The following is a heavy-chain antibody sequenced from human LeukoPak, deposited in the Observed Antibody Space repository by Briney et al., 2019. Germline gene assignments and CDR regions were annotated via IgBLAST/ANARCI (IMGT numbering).Heavy chain of an antibody. CDR3: ARLNYGSGTYYFDY. CDR2: IYYGGSS. V-gene: IGHV4-39*01. Sequence: SETLSLTCTVSGGSISSISYYWGWIRLPPGKGLEWIGNIYYGGSSYFNPSLDSRFTISVYTSKNQFSLKLSSVTAADAAVYYCARLNYGSGTYYFDYWGQGTLVTVSS. D-gene: IGHD3-10*01. J-gene: IGHJ4*02. CDR1: GGSISSISYY.